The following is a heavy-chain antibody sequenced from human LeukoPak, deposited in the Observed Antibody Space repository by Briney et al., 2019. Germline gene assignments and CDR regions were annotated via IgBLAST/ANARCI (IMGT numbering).Heavy chain of an antibody. CDR3: AREFLASRRNWVDP. CDR2: IYTTGDT. J-gene: IGHJ5*02. D-gene: IGHD6-6*01. V-gene: IGHV4-61*02. Sequence: SETLSLTCSVSGDSISHGTYYWSWIRQPAGQGLEWIGRIYTTGDTNYNPSLKTRVTISVDPSLNQFSLNLTSVTAADTAVYYCAREFLASRRNWVDPWGQGTLVTVSS. CDR1: GDSISHGTYY.